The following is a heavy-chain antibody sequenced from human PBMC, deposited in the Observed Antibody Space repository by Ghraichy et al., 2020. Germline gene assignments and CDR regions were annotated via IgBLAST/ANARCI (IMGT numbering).Heavy chain of an antibody. D-gene: IGHD1-26*01. V-gene: IGHV4-59*01. Sequence: SETLSLTCTVSGDSISSYYWSWIRQPPGKGLEWIGYIYYSGSTNYNPSLKSRVTISVDTSKNQFSLKLNSVTAADTAVYYCARGGGNYYRSYFQHWGQGTLVTVSS. CDR3: ARGGGNYYRSYFQH. CDR1: GDSISSYY. CDR2: IYYSGST. J-gene: IGHJ1*01.